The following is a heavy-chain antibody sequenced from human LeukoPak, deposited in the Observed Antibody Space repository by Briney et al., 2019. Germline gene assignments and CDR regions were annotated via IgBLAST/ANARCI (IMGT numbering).Heavy chain of an antibody. Sequence: GGSLRLSCAAPGFTFSSYSMNWVRQAPGKGLEWVSSISSSSSYIYYADSVKGRFTISRDNAKNSLYLQMNSLRAEGTAVYYCARAPFEYCGGDCYSDMDVWGKGTTVTVSS. D-gene: IGHD2-21*01. CDR2: ISSSSSYI. J-gene: IGHJ6*03. CDR1: GFTFSSYS. V-gene: IGHV3-21*01. CDR3: ARAPFEYCGGDCYSDMDV.